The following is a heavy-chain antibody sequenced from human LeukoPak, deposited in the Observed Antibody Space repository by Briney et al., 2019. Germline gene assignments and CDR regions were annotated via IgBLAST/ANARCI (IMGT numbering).Heavy chain of an antibody. V-gene: IGHV4-34*01. CDR1: GGSFSGYY. CDR2: INHSGST. CDR3: ASSKAYTVTDY. Sequence: SETLSLTCAVYGGSFSGYYWSWTRQPPGKGLEWIGEINHSGSTNYNPSLKSRVTISVDTSKNQFSLKLSSVTAADTAVYYCASSKAYTVTDYWGQGTLVTVSS. J-gene: IGHJ4*02. D-gene: IGHD4-4*01.